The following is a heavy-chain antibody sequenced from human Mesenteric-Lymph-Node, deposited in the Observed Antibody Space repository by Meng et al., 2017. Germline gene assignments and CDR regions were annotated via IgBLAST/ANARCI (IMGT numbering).Heavy chain of an antibody. D-gene: IGHD3-16*01. Sequence: GESLKISCAASGFTFSTSWMTWVRQAPGKGLEWVANIKQDGSGDSYVDSVKGRITVSRDNAKNLVYLQMNSLRVEDTAVYYCARGGSYTLDYWGQGTLVTVPQ. CDR1: GFTFSTSW. J-gene: IGHJ4*02. CDR3: ARGGSYTLDY. V-gene: IGHV3-7*01. CDR2: IKQDGSGD.